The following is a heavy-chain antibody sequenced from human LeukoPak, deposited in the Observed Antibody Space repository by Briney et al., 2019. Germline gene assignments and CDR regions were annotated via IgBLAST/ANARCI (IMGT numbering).Heavy chain of an antibody. V-gene: IGHV3-30*18. CDR3: AKDLGGTDY. Sequence: GESLRLSCAASGFTFSSYGMNWVRQAPGKGLEWVAVISYDGSNKYYADSMKGRFTISRDNSKNTLYLQMNSLRAEDTAVYYCAKDLGGTDYWGQGTLVTVSS. D-gene: IGHD3-16*01. J-gene: IGHJ4*02. CDR1: GFTFSSYG. CDR2: ISYDGSNK.